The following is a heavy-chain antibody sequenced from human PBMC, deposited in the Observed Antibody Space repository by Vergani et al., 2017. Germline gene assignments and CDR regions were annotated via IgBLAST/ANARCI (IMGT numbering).Heavy chain of an antibody. CDR1: GFTFSSFG. V-gene: IGHV3-30*02. Sequence: QVHLVESGGGVVQPGGSLRLSCTASGFTFSSFGMHWVRQAPGKGLEWLGLVWFDGNNKYYADSVKGRFTISRDNSKNTLYLQMNSLRAEDTAVYYCARDHNWDLAGRWFDPWGQGTLVTVSS. CDR2: VWFDGNNK. J-gene: IGHJ5*02. D-gene: IGHD1-26*01. CDR3: ARDHNWDLAGRWFDP.